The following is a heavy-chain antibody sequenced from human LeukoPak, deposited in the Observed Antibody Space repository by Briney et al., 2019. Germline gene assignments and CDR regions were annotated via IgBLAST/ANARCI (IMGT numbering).Heavy chain of an antibody. CDR3: ARDLGRRWLTPLDY. CDR2: ISWNSGSI. J-gene: IGHJ4*02. Sequence: PGGSLRLSCAASGFTFDDYAMHWVRQAPGKGLEWVSGISWNSGSIGYADSVKGRFTISRDNAKNSLYLQMNSLRAEDTAVYYCARDLGRRWLTPLDYWGQGTLVTVSS. V-gene: IGHV3-9*01. CDR1: GFTFDDYA. D-gene: IGHD4-23*01.